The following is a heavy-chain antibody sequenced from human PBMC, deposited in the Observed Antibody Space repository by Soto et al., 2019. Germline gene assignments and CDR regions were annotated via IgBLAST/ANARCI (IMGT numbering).Heavy chain of an antibody. D-gene: IGHD7-27*01. V-gene: IGHV3-23*01. CDR3: AKAWGIDY. CDR2: ISGSGSST. Sequence: FRSSARIWVRQAPGKGLEWVSTISGSGSSTYSADSVKGRFTISRDNSKNTLYLQMNSLRVEDTAIYYCAKAWGIDYWGQGTLVTVSS. J-gene: IGHJ4*02. CDR1: FRSSA.